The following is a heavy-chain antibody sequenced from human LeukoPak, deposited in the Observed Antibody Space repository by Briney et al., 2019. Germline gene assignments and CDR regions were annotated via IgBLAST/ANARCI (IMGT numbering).Heavy chain of an antibody. J-gene: IGHJ4*02. CDR3: AKNPYDSSGYGDY. D-gene: IGHD3-22*01. Sequence: PGGSLRLSCAASGFTFSSYWMHWVRQAPGKGLVWVSRINSDGSSTSYADSVKGRFTISRDNAKNTLYLQMNSLRAEDTAVYYCAKNPYDSSGYGDYWGQGTLVTVSS. V-gene: IGHV3-74*01. CDR1: GFTFSSYW. CDR2: INSDGSST.